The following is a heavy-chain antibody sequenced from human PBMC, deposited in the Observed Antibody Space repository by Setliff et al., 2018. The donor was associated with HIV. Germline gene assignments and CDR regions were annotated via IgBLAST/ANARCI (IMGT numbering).Heavy chain of an antibody. CDR1: GASISSYY. CDR3: AKSSPSIGYISDH. Sequence: SETLSLTCSVSGASISSYYWSWIRQPPGKGLEWIGYISPTGNTNYNPSLKSRVTISTDTSKNQFSLNVRAVTAADTAVYFCAKSSPSIGYISDHWGQGTLVTVSS. D-gene: IGHD5-12*01. V-gene: IGHV4-59*03. J-gene: IGHJ4*02. CDR2: ISPTGNT.